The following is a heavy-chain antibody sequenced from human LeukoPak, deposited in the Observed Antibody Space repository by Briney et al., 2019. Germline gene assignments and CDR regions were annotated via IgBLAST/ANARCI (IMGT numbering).Heavy chain of an antibody. CDR3: AHQGSAGDGYKLNWFDP. J-gene: IGHJ5*02. D-gene: IGHD5-24*01. CDR1: GFSLSTSGVG. V-gene: IGHV2-5*02. CDR2: IYWDDDK. Sequence: SGPTLVKPTQTLTLTCTFSGFSLSTSGVGVGWIRQPPGKALEWLALIYWDDDKRYSPSLKSRLTITKDTSKNQVVLTMTNIDPVDTATYYCAHQGSAGDGYKLNWFDPWGQGTLVTVSS.